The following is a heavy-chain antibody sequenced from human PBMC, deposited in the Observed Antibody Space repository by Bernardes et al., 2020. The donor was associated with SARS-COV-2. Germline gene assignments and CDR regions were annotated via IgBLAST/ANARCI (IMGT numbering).Heavy chain of an antibody. CDR1: GYTFTSYG. CDR2: ISANNGDT. V-gene: IGHV1-18*01. CDR3: ARVVYYGSGRSYPYYYYYMDV. Sequence: ASVKVSCKASGYTFTSYGISWVRQAPGQGLEWMGWISANNGDTKYAQKLQGRVTMTTDTSTTTAYMELRSLRSDDTAVYYCARVVYYGSGRSYPYYYYYMDVWDKGTTVTVSS. D-gene: IGHD3-10*01. J-gene: IGHJ6*03.